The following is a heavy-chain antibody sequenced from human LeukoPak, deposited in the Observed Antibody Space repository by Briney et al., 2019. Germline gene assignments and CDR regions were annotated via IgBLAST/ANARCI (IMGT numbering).Heavy chain of an antibody. CDR2: INPSGGST. V-gene: IGHV1-46*01. D-gene: IGHD1-26*01. CDR3: ARDPSGSPSGYYFDY. CDR1: GYTFTSYY. J-gene: IGHJ4*02. Sequence: ASVKVSCKASGYTFTSYYMHWVRQAPGQGLEWMGIINPSGGSTSYAQKFQGRVTMTRDMSTSTVYMELSSLRSEDTAVYYCARDPSGSPSGYYFDYWGQGTLVTVSS.